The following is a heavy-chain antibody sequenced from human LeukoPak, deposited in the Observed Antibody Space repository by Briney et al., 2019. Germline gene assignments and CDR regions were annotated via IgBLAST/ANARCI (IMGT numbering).Heavy chain of an antibody. CDR2: IYSGGST. D-gene: IGHD3-10*01. Sequence: GGSLRLSCAASGFTVSSNYMSWVRQAPGKGLEWVSVIYSGGSTYYADSVKGRFTISRDNSKNTLYLQMNSLRAEDTAVYYCARDRAGGAFDIWGQGTKVTVSS. CDR1: GFTVSSNY. J-gene: IGHJ3*02. V-gene: IGHV3-66*01. CDR3: ARDRAGGAFDI.